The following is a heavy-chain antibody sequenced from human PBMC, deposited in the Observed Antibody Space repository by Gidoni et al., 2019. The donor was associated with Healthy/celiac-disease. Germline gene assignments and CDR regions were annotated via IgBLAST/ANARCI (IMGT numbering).Heavy chain of an antibody. V-gene: IGHV3-21*01. D-gene: IGHD6-19*01. Sequence: EVQLVESGGGLVKPGGSLRLSCAASGFTCSSYSMNWVRQAPGKGLEWVSSISSSSSYIYYADSVKGRFTISRDNAKNSLYLQMNSLRAEDTAVYYCARDRRIAVAGTVDYWGQGTLVTVSS. J-gene: IGHJ4*02. CDR3: ARDRRIAVAGTVDY. CDR2: ISSSSSYI. CDR1: GFTCSSYS.